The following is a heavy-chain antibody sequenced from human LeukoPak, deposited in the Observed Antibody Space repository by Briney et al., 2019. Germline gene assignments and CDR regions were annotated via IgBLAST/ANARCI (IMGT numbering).Heavy chain of an antibody. J-gene: IGHJ4*02. V-gene: IGHV4-59*01. CDR3: ARSGGYASGISY. CDR2: IFHSGST. Sequence: SETLSLTCTVSGGSISTYYWSWIRQPPGKGLEWIGYIFHSGSTNYNPSLKSRVTMSVDTSKNQFSLKLNSVTAADTAVYYCARSGGYASGISYWGQGTLVTVSS. D-gene: IGHD3-10*01. CDR1: GGSISTYY.